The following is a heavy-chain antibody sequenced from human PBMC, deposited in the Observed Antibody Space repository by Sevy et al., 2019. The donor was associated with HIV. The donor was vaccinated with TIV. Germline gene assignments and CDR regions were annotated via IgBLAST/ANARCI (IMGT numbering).Heavy chain of an antibody. CDR2: LDYSGRT. CDR3: ARGAPNYYYGMDV. Sequence: SETLSLTCTVSGDSISGYYWNWIRQPPGKGLEWIGYLDYSGRTNYNPSLKSRVTISVDTSKNQFSLKLTSLTAADTAVYYCARGAPNYYYGMDVWGQGTTVTVSS. D-gene: IGHD3-16*01. J-gene: IGHJ6*02. V-gene: IGHV4-59*01. CDR1: GDSISGYY.